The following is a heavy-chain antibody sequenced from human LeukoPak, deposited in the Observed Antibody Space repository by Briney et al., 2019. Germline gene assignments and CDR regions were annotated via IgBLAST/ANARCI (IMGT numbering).Heavy chain of an antibody. V-gene: IGHV3-23*01. CDR2: ISGSGGYT. Sequence: GGSLRLSCAASGFTFSSYAMSWVRQAPGKGLEWVSAISGSGGYTYYADSVKGRFTISRDNSKNTLYLQMNSLRAEDTAVYYCAKDVAFSIAVAGSYFDYWGQGALVTVSS. CDR3: AKDVAFSIAVAGSYFDY. CDR1: GFTFSSYA. D-gene: IGHD6-19*01. J-gene: IGHJ4*02.